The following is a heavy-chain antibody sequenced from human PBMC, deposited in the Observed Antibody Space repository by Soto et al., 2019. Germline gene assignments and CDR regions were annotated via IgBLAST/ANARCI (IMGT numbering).Heavy chain of an antibody. D-gene: IGHD2-2*01. Sequence: QLQLQESGPGLVKPSETLSLTCTVSGGSISSSSYYWGWIHQPPGKGLEWLGSIYYSGSTYYNPSLKSRVTISVDTSKNQFSLKLSSVTAADTAVYYCARHEYIQIYCSSTSCPGAFDIWGQGTMVTVSS. CDR3: ARHEYIQIYCSSTSCPGAFDI. CDR2: IYYSGST. J-gene: IGHJ3*02. CDR1: GGSISSSSYY. V-gene: IGHV4-39*01.